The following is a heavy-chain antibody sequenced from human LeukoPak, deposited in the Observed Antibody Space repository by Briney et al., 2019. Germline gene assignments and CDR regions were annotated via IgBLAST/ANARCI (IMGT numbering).Heavy chain of an antibody. Sequence: GASVKVSCKASGYTFTSYYMHWVRQAPGQGLEWMGMINPSGGSTSYAQKFQGRVTMTRDTSTSTVYMELSSLRSEDTAVYYCARNIYSGSLNYYFDYWGQGTLVTVSS. CDR2: INPSGGST. V-gene: IGHV1-46*01. CDR1: GYTFTSYY. CDR3: ARNIYSGSLNYYFDY. J-gene: IGHJ4*02. D-gene: IGHD1-26*01.